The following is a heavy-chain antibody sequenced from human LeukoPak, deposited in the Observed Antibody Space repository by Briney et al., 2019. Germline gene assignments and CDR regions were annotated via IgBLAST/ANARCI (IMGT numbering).Heavy chain of an antibody. D-gene: IGHD3-10*01. CDR1: GFTFSDYY. CDR2: ISSSSSYT. V-gene: IGHV3-11*06. CDR3: AKSWFGDSYGMDV. Sequence: PGGSLRLSCAASGFTFSDYYMSWVRQAPGKGLEGGSYISSSSSYTNYADSVKGRFTISRDNTKNSLYLQMNSLRAEDTAVYYCAKSWFGDSYGMDVWGKGTTVTVSS. J-gene: IGHJ6*04.